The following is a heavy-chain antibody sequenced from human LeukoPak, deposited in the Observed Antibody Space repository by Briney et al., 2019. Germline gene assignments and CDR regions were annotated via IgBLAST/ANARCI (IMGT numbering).Heavy chain of an antibody. Sequence: ASVKVSCKASGYTFTTYFIHWVRQAPGQGLEWMGIINPGSSGTKFAQKLQGRVTMTSDTSTSTVYMELSSLRSDDTAVYYCVRDFYGGNSNGPDHWGQGPLVTVSS. CDR2: INPGSSGT. V-gene: IGHV1-46*01. CDR3: VRDFYGGNSNGPDH. CDR1: GYTFTTYF. J-gene: IGHJ4*02. D-gene: IGHD4-23*01.